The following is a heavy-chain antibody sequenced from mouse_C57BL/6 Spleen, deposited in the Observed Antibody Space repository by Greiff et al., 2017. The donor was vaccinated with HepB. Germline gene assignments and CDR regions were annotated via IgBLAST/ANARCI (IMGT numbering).Heavy chain of an antibody. CDR1: GFNIKDDY. D-gene: IGHD2-4*01. V-gene: IGHV14-4*01. J-gene: IGHJ4*01. Sequence: EVQRVESGAELVRPGASVKLSCTASGFNIKDDYMHWVKQRPEQGLEWIGWIDPENGDTEYASKFQGKATITADTSSNTAYLQLSSLTSEDTAVYYCTTAGLRQGYYAMDYWGQGTSVTVSS. CDR2: IDPENGDT. CDR3: TTAGLRQGYYAMDY.